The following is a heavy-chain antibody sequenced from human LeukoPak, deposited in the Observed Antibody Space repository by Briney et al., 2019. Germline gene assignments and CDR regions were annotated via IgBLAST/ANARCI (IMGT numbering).Heavy chain of an antibody. CDR2: INHSGST. V-gene: IGHV4-34*01. CDR3: ARHYTAAVVYFDY. J-gene: IGHJ4*02. Sequence: SETLSLTCAVYGGSFSGYYWSWIRQPPGKGLEWIGEINHSGSTNYNPFLKSRVTISVDTSKNQFSLKLSSVTAADTAVYYCARHYTAAVVYFDYWGQGTLVTVSS. CDR1: GGSFSGYY. D-gene: IGHD6-13*01.